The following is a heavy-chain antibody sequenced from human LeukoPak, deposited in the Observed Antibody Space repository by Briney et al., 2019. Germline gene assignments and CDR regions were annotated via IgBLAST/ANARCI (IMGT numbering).Heavy chain of an antibody. V-gene: IGHV3-30*18. CDR2: ISYDGRNK. J-gene: IGHJ4*02. CDR1: GFTFSSYG. D-gene: IGHD5-18*01. Sequence: GGSLRLSCAASGFTFSSYGLHWVRQAPGKGLEWVAAISYDGRNKEYVDSVKGRFTISRDNSKNTLYLQMNSLRAEDTAVYNCAKDRGYSHGFDYWGQGTLVTVSS. CDR3: AKDRGYSHGFDY.